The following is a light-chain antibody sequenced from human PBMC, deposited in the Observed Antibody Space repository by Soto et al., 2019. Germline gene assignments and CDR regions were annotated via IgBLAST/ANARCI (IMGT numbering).Light chain of an antibody. CDR3: QQAHSFPLIT. CDR2: SAS. Sequence: DIQMTQSPSSVSASVGDRVTITCRASQAITSWVAWYQQKPGKAPKLLIYSASTLQSGVPSRFSGSGSGTDFTLTISGLQPEDFATYYCQQAHSFPLITFGPGTTVDIK. CDR1: QAITSW. J-gene: IGKJ3*01. V-gene: IGKV1-12*01.